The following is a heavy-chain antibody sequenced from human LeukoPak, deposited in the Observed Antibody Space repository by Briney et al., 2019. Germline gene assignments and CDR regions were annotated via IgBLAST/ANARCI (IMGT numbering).Heavy chain of an antibody. CDR2: INHSGST. D-gene: IGHD1-26*01. CDR1: GGSFSGYY. Sequence: SETLSLTCAVYGGSFSGYYWSWIRQPPGKGLEWIGEINHSGSTNYNPSLKSRVTISVDTSKNQFSLKLNSVTAADTAIYYCARDRELGVWGQGTTVTVSS. CDR3: ARDRELGV. J-gene: IGHJ6*02. V-gene: IGHV4-34*01.